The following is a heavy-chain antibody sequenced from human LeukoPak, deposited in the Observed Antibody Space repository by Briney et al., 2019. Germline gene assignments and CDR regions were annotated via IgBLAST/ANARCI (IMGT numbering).Heavy chain of an antibody. Sequence: PGGSLRLSCAASGFTFSSYSMNWVRQAPGKGLEWVSFISSSSSYIYYANSVKGRFTISRDNAKNSLYLQMNSLRAEDTAVYYCARILNFWSGYLYYFDYWGQGALVTVSS. D-gene: IGHD3-3*01. CDR1: GFTFSSYS. J-gene: IGHJ4*02. CDR3: ARILNFWSGYLYYFDY. CDR2: ISSSSSYI. V-gene: IGHV3-21*01.